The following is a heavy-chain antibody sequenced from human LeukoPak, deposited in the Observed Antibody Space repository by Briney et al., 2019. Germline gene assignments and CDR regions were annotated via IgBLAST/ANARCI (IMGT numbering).Heavy chain of an antibody. D-gene: IGHD4-23*01. Sequence: ASVKVSCKASGGTFSSYAISWVRQAPGQGLEWMGGIIPIFGTANYAQKFQGRVTITADESTSTAYMELSSLRAEDTAVYYCARDSSDYGGFGLDYWGQGTLVTVSS. CDR1: GGTFSSYA. CDR2: IIPIFGTA. V-gene: IGHV1-69*01. CDR3: ARDSSDYGGFGLDY. J-gene: IGHJ4*02.